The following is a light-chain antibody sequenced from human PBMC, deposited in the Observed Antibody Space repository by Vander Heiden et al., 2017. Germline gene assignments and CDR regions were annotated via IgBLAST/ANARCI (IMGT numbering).Light chain of an antibody. CDR3: QQEDNLPVT. J-gene: IGKJ3*01. CDR1: QDISNY. V-gene: IGKV1-33*01. Sequence: DIQMTQSPSSLSASVGDRVTITCQASQDISNYLNWYQQKPGKAPKLLIYDASNVETGVPSRFSGSGSGTDFTFTISSRQPEDLATYYCQQEDNLPVTFGHGTKVDIK. CDR2: DAS.